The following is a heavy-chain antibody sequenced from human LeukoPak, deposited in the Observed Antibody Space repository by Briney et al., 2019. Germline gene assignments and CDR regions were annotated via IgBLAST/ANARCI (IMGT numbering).Heavy chain of an antibody. V-gene: IGHV4-39*07. J-gene: IGHJ4*02. D-gene: IGHD1-26*01. CDR3: ARDGRFPPEVLPRYFDY. CDR1: GGSVSSGSYY. Sequence: SETLSLTCTVSGGSVSSGSYYWGWIRQPPGTGLEWIGNIYYSGSTYYNPSLKSRVTISVETSKNQFSLKLSSVTAADTAVYYCARDGRFPPEVLPRYFDYWGQGTLVTVSS. CDR2: IYYSGST.